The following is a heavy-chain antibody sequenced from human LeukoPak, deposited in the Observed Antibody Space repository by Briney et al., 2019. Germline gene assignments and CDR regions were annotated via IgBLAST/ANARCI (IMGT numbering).Heavy chain of an antibody. J-gene: IGHJ4*02. CDR1: GYTFTSYG. Sequence: ASVKVSCKASGYTFTSYGISWVRQAPGQGLEWMGWISAYNGNTNYAQKLQGRVTMTTDTSTSTAYMKLRSLRSDDTAVYYCARAAIVAVTAPTDYWGQGTLVTVSS. CDR2: ISAYNGNT. D-gene: IGHD2-21*02. V-gene: IGHV1-18*01. CDR3: ARAAIVAVTAPTDY.